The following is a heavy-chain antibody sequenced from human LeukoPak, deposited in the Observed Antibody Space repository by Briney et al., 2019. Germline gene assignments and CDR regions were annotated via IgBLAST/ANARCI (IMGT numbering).Heavy chain of an antibody. D-gene: IGHD2-2*01. CDR2: ISYDGSNK. CDR1: GFTFSTHG. CDR3: ARDTRYAPAAAIGGFFDY. Sequence: PGGSLRLSCVTSGFTFSTHGMHWVRQAPGKGLEWVAVISYDGSNKYYADSVKGRFTISRDNSKNTLYLQMNSLRAEDTAVYYCARDTRYAPAAAIGGFFDYWGQGTLVTVSS. J-gene: IGHJ4*02. V-gene: IGHV3-30*19.